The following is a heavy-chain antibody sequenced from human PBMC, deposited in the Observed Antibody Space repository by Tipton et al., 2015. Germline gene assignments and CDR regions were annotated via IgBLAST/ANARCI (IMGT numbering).Heavy chain of an antibody. CDR3: ARGVVVPAAIGLDV. J-gene: IGHJ6*02. V-gene: IGHV1-2*04. Sequence: QLVQSGAEVKKPGSSVKVSCKVYADFFNNYAISWVRQVPGQGLEWVGGIIPVFNSVSYPEKFQGWVTMTRDTSISTVYMELSRLTSDDTAVYYCARGVVVPAAIGLDVWGQGTTVTVSS. CDR1: ADFFNNYA. CDR2: IIPVFNSV. D-gene: IGHD2-2*01.